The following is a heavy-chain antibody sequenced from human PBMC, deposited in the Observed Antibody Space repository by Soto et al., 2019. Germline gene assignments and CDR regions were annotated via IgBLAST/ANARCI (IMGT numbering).Heavy chain of an antibody. CDR2: ISGSGGST. CDR3: AKGASITIFGVVMDWYFDL. D-gene: IGHD3-3*01. J-gene: IGHJ2*01. CDR1: GFTFSSYA. V-gene: IGHV3-23*01. Sequence: EVQLLESGGGLVQPGGSLRLSCAASGFTFSSYAMSWVRQAPGKGLEWVSAISGSGGSTYYADSVKGRFTISRDNSKNTLYLQMNSLRAEDTAVYYCAKGASITIFGVVMDWYFDLWGRGTLVTVSS.